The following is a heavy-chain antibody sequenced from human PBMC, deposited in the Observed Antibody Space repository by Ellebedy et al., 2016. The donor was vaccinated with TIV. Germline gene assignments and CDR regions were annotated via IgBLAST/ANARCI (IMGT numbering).Heavy chain of an antibody. CDR3: AKSHDTSGYHYIGAFDV. CDR2: ISGGGGNT. Sequence: GGSLRLSCAASGFTFSSFAMCWVRQAPGKGLEWVSVISGGGGNTEYADSVKGRFTISRDNSKNTLNLQMNTLRAEDTALYYCAKSHDTSGYHYIGAFDVWGQGTTVTVSS. V-gene: IGHV3-23*01. D-gene: IGHD3-22*01. J-gene: IGHJ3*01. CDR1: GFTFSSFA.